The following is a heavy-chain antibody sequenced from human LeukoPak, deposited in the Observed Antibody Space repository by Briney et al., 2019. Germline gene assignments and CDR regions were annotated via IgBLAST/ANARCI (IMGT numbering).Heavy chain of an antibody. CDR2: ISSSSSYI. D-gene: IGHD6-19*01. CDR3: ARAYLAVAGTFSTNY. V-gene: IGHV3-21*01. J-gene: IGHJ4*02. CDR1: GFTFSSYS. Sequence: GGSLRLSCAASGFTFSSYSMNWVRQAPGMGLEWVSSISSSSSYIYYAGSVKGRFTISRDNAKNSLYLQMNSLRAEDTAVYYCARAYLAVAGTFSTNYWGQGTLVTVSS.